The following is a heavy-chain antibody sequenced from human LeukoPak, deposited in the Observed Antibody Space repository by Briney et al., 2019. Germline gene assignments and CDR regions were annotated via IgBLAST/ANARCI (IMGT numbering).Heavy chain of an antibody. CDR1: GFTFSSYA. CDR2: ISGSGGST. CDR3: AKDTPHGRDIVVVPAAIYAPGYYYGMDV. V-gene: IGHV3-23*01. J-gene: IGHJ6*02. Sequence: GGSLRVSCAASGFTFSSYAMSWVRQAPGKWLEWVSAISGSGGSTYYADSVKGRFTISRYNSKNTLYPQMNSLRAEDTAVYYCAKDTPHGRDIVVVPAAIYAPGYYYGMDVWGQGTTVTVSS. D-gene: IGHD2-2*01.